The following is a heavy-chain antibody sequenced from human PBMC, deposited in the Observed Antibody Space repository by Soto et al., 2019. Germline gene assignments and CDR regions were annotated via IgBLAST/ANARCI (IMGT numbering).Heavy chain of an antibody. V-gene: IGHV4-39*05. CDR1: GDSLSSCSFY. J-gene: IGHJ4*02. D-gene: IGHD2-15*01. Sequence: SGTPSPTCTVSGDSLSSCSFYWGLVRPPPGKGLEWIGSIYYSGSTYYNPSLKSRVTISVDTSKNQFSLKLSSVTAADTAVYYCAGGGCSGGSCYGSPFDYWGQGTLVTVSS. CDR2: IYYSGST. CDR3: AGGGCSGGSCYGSPFDY.